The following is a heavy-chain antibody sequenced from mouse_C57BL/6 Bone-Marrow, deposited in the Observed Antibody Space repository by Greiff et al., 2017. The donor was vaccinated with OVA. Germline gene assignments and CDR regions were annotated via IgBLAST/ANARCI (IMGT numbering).Heavy chain of an antibody. CDR2: IDPENGDT. CDR3: TTWRGNLYFDY. CDR1: GFNIKDDY. Sequence: DVQLQESGAELVRPGASVKLSCTASGFNIKDDYMHWVKQRPEQGLEWIGWIDPENGDTEYASKFQGKATITADTSSNTAYLQLSSLTSEDTAVYYCTTWRGNLYFDYWGQGTTLTVSS. D-gene: IGHD2-1*01. V-gene: IGHV14-4*01. J-gene: IGHJ2*01.